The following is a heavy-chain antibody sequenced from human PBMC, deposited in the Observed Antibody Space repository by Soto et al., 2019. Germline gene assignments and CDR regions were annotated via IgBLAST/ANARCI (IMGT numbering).Heavy chain of an antibody. J-gene: IGHJ4*02. CDR2: ISGSGGST. V-gene: IGHV3-23*01. Sequence: PGGSLRLSCAASGFTFSSYAMSWVRQAPGKGLEWFSAISGSGGSTYYADSVKGRFTISRDNSKNTLYLQMNSLRAEDTAVYYCAKDMDVVLMVYAHQGFDYWGQGTLVTVSS. CDR1: GFTFSSYA. D-gene: IGHD2-8*01. CDR3: AKDMDVVLMVYAHQGFDY.